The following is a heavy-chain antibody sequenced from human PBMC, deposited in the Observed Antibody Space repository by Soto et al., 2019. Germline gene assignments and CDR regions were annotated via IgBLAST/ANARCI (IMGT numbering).Heavy chain of an antibody. J-gene: IGHJ4*02. Sequence: QVQLVESGGCGVQPGSSLRLSCAASGFTFSSYAMHWVRQAPGKVLEWVAVISYDGSNKYYADSGKGRVTISRYNSKNTLYLQMNRLRAEDTAVYYCARDRERYCSGGSCYPGVYWGQGTLVKVSS. V-gene: IGHV3-30-3*01. CDR1: GFTFSSYA. CDR3: ARDRERYCSGGSCYPGVY. CDR2: ISYDGSNK. D-gene: IGHD2-15*01.